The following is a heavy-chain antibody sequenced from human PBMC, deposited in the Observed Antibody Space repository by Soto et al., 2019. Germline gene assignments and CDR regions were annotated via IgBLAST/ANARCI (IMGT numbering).Heavy chain of an antibody. CDR1: GFFFGREA. CDR3: AKKMEQLGYYYYGMDV. D-gene: IGHD6-13*01. CDR2: ISYDESNK. V-gene: IGHV3-30-3*02. Sequence: GGSLRLSCAGSGFFFGREAMHWVRQSPGKGLEWVAAISYDESNKAYAESVRGRFTISRDNSKNTLYLQMNSLRAEDTAVYYCAKKMEQLGYYYYGMDVWGQGTTVTVSS. J-gene: IGHJ6*02.